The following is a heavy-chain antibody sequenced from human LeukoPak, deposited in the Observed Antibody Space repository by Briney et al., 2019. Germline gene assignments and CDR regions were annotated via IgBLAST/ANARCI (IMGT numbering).Heavy chain of an antibody. CDR3: ARGTTTPTIDWYDP. CDR2: IKPDGSET. V-gene: IGHV3-7*01. J-gene: IGHJ5*02. D-gene: IGHD4-17*01. Sequence: PGGSLRLSCAASGFTFRNYWMSWVRQAPGKGLEWVASIKPDGSETSHLDSAGGRFTISRDNARNSLFLQMNTLRAEDAAVYYCARGTTTPTIDWYDPWGQGTRVIVSS. CDR1: GFTFRNYW.